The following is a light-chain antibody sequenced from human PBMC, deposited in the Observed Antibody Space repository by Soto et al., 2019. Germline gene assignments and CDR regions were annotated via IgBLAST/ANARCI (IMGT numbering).Light chain of an antibody. J-gene: IGLJ2*01. V-gene: IGLV2-8*01. CDR1: SSDVGGYEH. CDR3: SSYAGSDNMI. CDR2: DVS. Sequence: QSALTQPPSASGSPGQSVTLSCTGSSSDVGGYEHVSWYQQHPGRVPKPLIYDVSKRLSGVPDRFSGSKSGNTASLTVSGLQAEEEADYYCSSYAGSDNMIFGGGTKLTVL.